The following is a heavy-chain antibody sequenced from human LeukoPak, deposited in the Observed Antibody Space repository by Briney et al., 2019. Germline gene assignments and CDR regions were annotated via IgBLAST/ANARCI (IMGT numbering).Heavy chain of an antibody. V-gene: IGHV3-30*02. CDR2: TRDDGSKN. J-gene: IGHJ4*02. Sequence: GGSLRLSCAASGFTFRSYGMHWVRQAPGKGLEWVAYTRDDGSKNWYGDSVKGRCTISRDNPKNTLYLQMKSLRGEDTAVYYCTNGDCRGGRCSSGAYWGQGTLVTVSS. D-gene: IGHD2-15*01. CDR1: GFTFRSYG. CDR3: TNGDCRGGRCSSGAY.